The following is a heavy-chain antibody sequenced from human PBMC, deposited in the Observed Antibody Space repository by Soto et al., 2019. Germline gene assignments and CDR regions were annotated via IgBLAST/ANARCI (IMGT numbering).Heavy chain of an antibody. CDR2: ISAYNGNT. V-gene: IGHV1-18*01. CDR1: GYTFTSYG. D-gene: IGHD2-15*01. CDR3: ARDPVRYCSCGSCYSKTGRSNWFDP. Sequence: ASVKVSCKASGYTFTSYGISWVRQAPGQGLEWMGWISAYNGNTNYAQKLQGRVTMTTDTSTSTAYMELRSLRSDDTAVYYCARDPVRYCSCGSCYSKTGRSNWFDPWGQGTLVTVSS. J-gene: IGHJ5*02.